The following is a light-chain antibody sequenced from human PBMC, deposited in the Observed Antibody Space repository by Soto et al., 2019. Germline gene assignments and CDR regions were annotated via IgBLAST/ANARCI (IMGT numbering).Light chain of an antibody. Sequence: DIVLTQSPATLSLSPGDTATLSCGDSHSLTRSYLAWYQQKPGLAPRILIYDASTRATGIPDRFSGSGSGTDFTLTITRLEPEDFAVYYCQQYGNSPVTFGGGTKV. CDR1: HSLTRSY. J-gene: IGKJ4*01. CDR2: DAS. V-gene: IGKV3D-20*01. CDR3: QQYGNSPVT.